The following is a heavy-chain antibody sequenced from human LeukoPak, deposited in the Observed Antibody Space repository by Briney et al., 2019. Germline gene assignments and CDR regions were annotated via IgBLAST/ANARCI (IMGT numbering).Heavy chain of an antibody. J-gene: IGHJ4*02. Sequence: GGSLRLSCAASGFSFSNYGMHWVRQAPGKGLEGVAFTRYDGSHKDYADSVNCRVTSSRDNSKNTLYLQMNSLRAEDTAVYYCAKGRWLVDYWGRGTLVTVPS. V-gene: IGHV3-30*02. D-gene: IGHD6-19*01. CDR2: TRYDGSHK. CDR3: AKGRWLVDY. CDR1: GFSFSNYG.